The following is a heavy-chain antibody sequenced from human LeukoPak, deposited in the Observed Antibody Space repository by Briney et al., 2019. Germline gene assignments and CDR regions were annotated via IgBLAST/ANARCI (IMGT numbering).Heavy chain of an antibody. CDR2: INPHSGGT. CDR3: AGSGSYSHDAFDI. CDR1: GYTFTGYY. Sequence: GASVKVSCKASGYTFTGYYMHWVRQAPGQGLEWMGWINPHSGGTNYARRFVGRVTMTRDTSISTAYMELSRLRSDDTAVYYCAGSGSYSHDAFDIWGQGTMVTVSS. V-gene: IGHV1-2*02. D-gene: IGHD1-26*01. J-gene: IGHJ3*02.